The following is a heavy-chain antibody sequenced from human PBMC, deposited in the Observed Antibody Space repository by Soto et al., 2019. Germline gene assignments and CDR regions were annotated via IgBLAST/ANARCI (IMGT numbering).Heavy chain of an antibody. CDR3: ASELLTSDENAFDI. V-gene: IGHV3-66*01. CDR2: IYSGGST. D-gene: IGHD7-27*01. J-gene: IGHJ3*02. Sequence: GGSLRLSCAASGFTVSSNYMSWVRQAPGKGLEWVSVIYSGGSTYYADSVKGRFTISRDNSKNTLYLQMNSLRAEDTAVYYCASELLTSDENAFDIWGQGTMVTVSS. CDR1: GFTVSSNY.